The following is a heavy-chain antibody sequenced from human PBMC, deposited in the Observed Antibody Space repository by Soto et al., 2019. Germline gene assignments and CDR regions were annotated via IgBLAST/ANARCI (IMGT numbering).Heavy chain of an antibody. D-gene: IGHD2-8*01. J-gene: IGHJ4*02. V-gene: IGHV1-24*01. CDR1: GLTLTEIS. CDR2: FDPQGVEA. Sequence: SVKVSCQLAGLTLTEISIHWMRQAPGKALEWMGSFDPQGVEAIYAQKWHVRVTVTEDTVTGTASMELRGLKSDDTALHYWAKPTPLGGSILIKIILSCWGQGPPVAVS. CDR3: AKPTPLGGSILIKIILSC.